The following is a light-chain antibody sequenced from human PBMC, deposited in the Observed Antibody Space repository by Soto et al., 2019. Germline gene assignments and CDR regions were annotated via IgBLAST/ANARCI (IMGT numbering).Light chain of an antibody. V-gene: IGLV2-14*01. CDR1: SSDIGNYNY. CDR2: EVH. CDR3: CSYTSTYTLL. J-gene: IGLJ2*01. Sequence: QSALTQPASVSGSPGQSITISCTGTSSDIGNYNYVSWYQQHPGKAPKVMIYEVHNRPSGVSNRFSGSKSGNTASLTISGLQAEDEADYYCCSYTSTYTLLFGGGTKVTVL.